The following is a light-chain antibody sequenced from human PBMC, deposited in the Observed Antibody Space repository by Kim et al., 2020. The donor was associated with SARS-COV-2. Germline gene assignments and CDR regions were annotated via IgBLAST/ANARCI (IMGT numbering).Light chain of an antibody. CDR2: AAS. V-gene: IGKV3-20*01. CDR1: QSVSFTY. CDR3: QQYGTRPRT. J-gene: IGKJ1*01. Sequence: EIVLTQSPSTLSLSPGDRATMSCRASQSVSFTYFAWYQQKPGQAPRLVIFAASSRAAGIPARFSGSGSGTDFTLTISRLEPEDFAVYYCQQYGTRPRTFGQGTKVDIK.